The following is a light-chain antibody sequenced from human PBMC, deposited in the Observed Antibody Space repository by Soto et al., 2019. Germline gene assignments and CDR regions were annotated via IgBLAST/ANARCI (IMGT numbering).Light chain of an antibody. CDR3: CSYTIYSSPLV. CDR2: EVS. J-gene: IGLJ3*02. Sequence: QSALTQPASVSGSPGQSITISCTGTSSDIGGYYYVSWYQQHPGKAPKLIIYEVSNRPSGVSDRFSASKSGNTASLTISGVLAADEADDYYCSYTIYSSPLVFGGGTKLTVL. CDR1: SSDIGGYYY. V-gene: IGLV2-14*01.